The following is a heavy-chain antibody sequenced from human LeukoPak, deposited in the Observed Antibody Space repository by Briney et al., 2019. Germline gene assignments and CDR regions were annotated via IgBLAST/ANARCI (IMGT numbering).Heavy chain of an antibody. J-gene: IGHJ2*01. Sequence: GGSLRLSCAASGFTFSSYSMNWVRQAPGKGLEWVSAISGSGRSTYYADSVKGRFTISRDNSKNTLYLQMNSLRAEDTAVYYCAKLITELRGYWYFDLWGRGTLVTVSS. CDR2: ISGSGRST. D-gene: IGHD1-7*01. CDR1: GFTFSSYS. CDR3: AKLITELRGYWYFDL. V-gene: IGHV3-23*01.